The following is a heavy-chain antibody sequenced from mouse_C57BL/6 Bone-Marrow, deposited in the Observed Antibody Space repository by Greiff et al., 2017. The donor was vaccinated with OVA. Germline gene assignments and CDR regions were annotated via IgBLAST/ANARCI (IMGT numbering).Heavy chain of an antibody. CDR3: ARVWLLPYWYFDV. Sequence: VQLQQSGAELARPGASVKLSCKASGYTFTSYGISWVKQRTGQGLEWIGEIYPRSGNTYYNEKFKGKATLTADKSSSTAYMELRSLTSEDSAVYFCARVWLLPYWYFDVWGTGTTVTVSS. V-gene: IGHV1-81*01. CDR2: IYPRSGNT. D-gene: IGHD2-3*01. J-gene: IGHJ1*03. CDR1: GYTFTSYG.